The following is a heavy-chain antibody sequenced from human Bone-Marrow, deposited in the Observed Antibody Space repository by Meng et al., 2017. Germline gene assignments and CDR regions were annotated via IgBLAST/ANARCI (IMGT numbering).Heavy chain of an antibody. J-gene: IGHJ4*02. Sequence: GESLKISCVASGFSFTDAWMSWVRQAPGKGLEWVGRIKSNSDGGTTDYAAPVKGRFTISRDDSKNTLYLQMNSLITEDTAVYFCATGAAADDHWGQATLVTVSS. D-gene: IGHD6-13*01. CDR3: ATGAAADDH. CDR2: IKSNSDGGTT. CDR1: GFSFTDAW. V-gene: IGHV3-15*01.